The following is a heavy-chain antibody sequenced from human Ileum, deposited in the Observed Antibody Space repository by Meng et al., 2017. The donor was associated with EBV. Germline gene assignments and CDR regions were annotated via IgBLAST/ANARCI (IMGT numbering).Heavy chain of an antibody. CDR3: ARERGGGDRGIH. V-gene: IGHV4-61*08. CDR2: MSYTGST. D-gene: IGHD2-21*02. J-gene: IGHJ4*02. Sequence: QVQLQESGPGLVKPLEPLSLSGSVSNGSVSSYGYYWTWIRQPPGKGLEWIGYMSYTGSTNYNSSLKSRVTISVDTSKNQFSLKLTSVTAADTAVYYCARERGGGDRGIHWGQGTLGTVSS. CDR1: NGSVSSYGYY.